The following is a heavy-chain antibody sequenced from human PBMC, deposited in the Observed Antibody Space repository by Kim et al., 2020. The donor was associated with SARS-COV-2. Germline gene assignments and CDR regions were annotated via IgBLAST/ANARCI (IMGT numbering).Heavy chain of an antibody. Sequence: SETLSLTCTVSGGSISSSSYYWGWIRQPPGKGLEWIGSIYYSGSTYYNPSLKSRVTISVDTSKNQFSLKLSSVTAADTAVYYCARHLIGGLLYSGYDTVSFDYWGQGTLVTVSS. CDR2: IYYSGST. V-gene: IGHV4-39*01. CDR1: GGSISSSSYY. J-gene: IGHJ4*02. D-gene: IGHD5-12*01. CDR3: ARHLIGGLLYSGYDTVSFDY.